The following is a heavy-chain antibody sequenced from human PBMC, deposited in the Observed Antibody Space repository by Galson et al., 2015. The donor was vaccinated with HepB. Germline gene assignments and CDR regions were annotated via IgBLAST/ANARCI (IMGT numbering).Heavy chain of an antibody. J-gene: IGHJ3*02. Sequence: TLSLTCAVSGGSISSGGYSWSWIRQPPGKGLEWIGYIYYSGSTYYNPSLKSRVTISVDTSKNQFSLKLSSVTAADTAVYYCARAGSDILTGDDAFDIWGQGTMVTVSS. CDR2: IYYSGST. CDR3: ARAGSDILTGDDAFDI. D-gene: IGHD3-9*01. CDR1: GGSISSGGYS. V-gene: IGHV4-30-4*07.